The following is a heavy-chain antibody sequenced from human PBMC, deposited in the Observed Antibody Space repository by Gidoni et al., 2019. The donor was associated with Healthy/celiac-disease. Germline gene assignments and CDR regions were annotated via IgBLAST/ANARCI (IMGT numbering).Heavy chain of an antibody. CDR2: ISGSGGST. D-gene: IGHD3-3*01. Sequence: VQLLESGGGLVQPGGSLRLSCAASGFTFSSYAMSWVRQAPGKGLDGVSAISGSGGSTYYADSVKGRFTISRDNSKNTLYLQMNSLRAEDTAVYYCAKDPDFWSSNYFDYWGQGTLVTVSS. V-gene: IGHV3-23*01. J-gene: IGHJ4*02. CDR3: AKDPDFWSSNYFDY. CDR1: GFTFSSYA.